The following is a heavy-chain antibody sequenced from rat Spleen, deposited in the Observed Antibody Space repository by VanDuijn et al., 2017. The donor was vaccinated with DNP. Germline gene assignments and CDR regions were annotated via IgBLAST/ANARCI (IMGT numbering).Heavy chain of an antibody. Sequence: EVQLVGSGGGLVQSGRSLKLSCTASGFAFSNYNMAWVRQAPKKGLEWVATISASGGSTSYRDSVKGRFTISRDHAKSILYLQMDSLRSEDTATFYCTTDFERGYWGQGVMVTVSS. CDR2: ISASGGST. CDR1: GFAFSNYN. J-gene: IGHJ2*01. D-gene: IGHD1-11*01. CDR3: TTDFERGY. V-gene: IGHV5-27*01.